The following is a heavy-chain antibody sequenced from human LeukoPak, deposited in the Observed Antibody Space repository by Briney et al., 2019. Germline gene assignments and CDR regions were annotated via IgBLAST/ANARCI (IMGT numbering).Heavy chain of an antibody. J-gene: IGHJ4*02. D-gene: IGHD2-15*01. CDR1: GGSISSSSYY. Sequence: PSETLSLTCTVSGGSISSSSYYWGWIRQPPGEGLEWIGSIYYSGSTYYNPSLKSRVTISVDTSKNQFSLKLSSVTAADTAVYYCARQGGGSLDYWGQGTLVTVSS. CDR2: IYYSGST. CDR3: ARQGGGSLDY. V-gene: IGHV4-39*01.